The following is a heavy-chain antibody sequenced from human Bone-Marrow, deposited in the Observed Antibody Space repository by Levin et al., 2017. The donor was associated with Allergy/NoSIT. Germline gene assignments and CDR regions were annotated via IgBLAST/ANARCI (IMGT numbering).Heavy chain of an antibody. CDR1: GFTFTSYG. D-gene: IGHD2-15*01. V-gene: IGHV3-23*01. Sequence: LSLTCAASGFTFTSYGMSWVRQAPGKGLEWVASVGGSGSSTHYADSVKGRFTISRDNSKNTVYLQMNSLRAEDTAVYYCAKGPCDTPGWWFDPWGQGTLVTVSS. J-gene: IGHJ5*02. CDR2: VGGSGSST. CDR3: AKGPCDTPGWWFDP.